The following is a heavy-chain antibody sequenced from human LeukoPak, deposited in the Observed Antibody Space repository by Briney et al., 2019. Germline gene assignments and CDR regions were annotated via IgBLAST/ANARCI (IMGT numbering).Heavy chain of an antibody. D-gene: IGHD3-22*01. CDR2: ISYSGNT. CDR1: GGSISRSNYY. Sequence: PSETLSLTCTVSGGSISRSNYYCVWIRQSPGKGLEWIVSISYSGNTYYNPSLKSRVTISVGTSKNQFSLRLTSVTAADTAVYYCARERAYYYESSGYREIYNWFHPWGQGTLLTVSS. V-gene: IGHV4-39*02. CDR3: ARERAYYYESSGYREIYNWFHP. J-gene: IGHJ5*02.